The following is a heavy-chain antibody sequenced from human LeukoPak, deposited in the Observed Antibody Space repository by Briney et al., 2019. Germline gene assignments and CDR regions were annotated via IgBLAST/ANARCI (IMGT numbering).Heavy chain of an antibody. D-gene: IGHD5-18*01. V-gene: IGHV1-8*01. Sequence: GASAKVSCKASGYTFTSYDINWVRQATGQGLEWMGWMNPNSGNSGYAQKFQGRVTMTRDTSISTAYMELSRLRSDDTAVYYCAREGRGYSYGYDYWGQGTLVTVSS. CDR3: AREGRGYSYGYDY. CDR1: GYTFTSYD. CDR2: MNPNSGNS. J-gene: IGHJ4*02.